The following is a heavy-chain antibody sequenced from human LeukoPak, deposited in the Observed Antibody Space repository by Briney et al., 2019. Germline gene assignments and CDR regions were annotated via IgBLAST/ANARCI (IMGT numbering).Heavy chain of an antibody. CDR3: ARDQDGSFDY. D-gene: IGHD3-10*01. J-gene: IGHJ4*02. CDR2: IIPIFGTA. Sequence: SVKVSCTASGYTFTGYYMHWVRQAPGQGLEWMGGIIPIFGTANYAQKFQGRVTITADESTSTAYMELSSLRSEDTAVYYCARDQDGSFDYWGQGTLVTVSS. V-gene: IGHV1-69*13. CDR1: GYTFTGYY.